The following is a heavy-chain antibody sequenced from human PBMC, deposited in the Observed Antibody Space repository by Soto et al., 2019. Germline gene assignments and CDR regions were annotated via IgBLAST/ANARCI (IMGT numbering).Heavy chain of an antibody. V-gene: IGHV3-33*01. D-gene: IGHD2-21*02. Sequence: GGSLRLSCAASGFTFSSYGMHWVRQAPGKGLEWVAVIWYDGSNKYYADSVKGRFTISRDNSKNTLYLQMNSLRAEDTAVYYCARDGGGYCGGDCYSAEFFQHWGQGTLVTVSS. J-gene: IGHJ1*01. CDR1: GFTFSSYG. CDR3: ARDGGGYCGGDCYSAEFFQH. CDR2: IWYDGSNK.